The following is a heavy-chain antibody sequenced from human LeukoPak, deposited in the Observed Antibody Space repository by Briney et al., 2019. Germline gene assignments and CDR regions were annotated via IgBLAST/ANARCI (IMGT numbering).Heavy chain of an antibody. V-gene: IGHV3-9*01. D-gene: IGHD5-12*01. CDR1: GFTFDDYA. CDR3: AKDASGYDWAYFDY. Sequence: PGGSLRLSCAASGFTFDDYAMHWVRQAPVKGLEWVSGISWNSGSIGYADSVKGRFTISRDNAKNSLYLQMNSLRAEDTALYYCAKDASGYDWAYFDYWGQGTLVTVSS. CDR2: ISWNSGSI. J-gene: IGHJ4*02.